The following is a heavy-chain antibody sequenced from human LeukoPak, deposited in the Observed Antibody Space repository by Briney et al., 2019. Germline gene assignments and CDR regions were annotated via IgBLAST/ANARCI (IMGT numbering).Heavy chain of an antibody. CDR3: AKDIAAAGKPHYYYYGMDV. J-gene: IGHJ6*02. CDR2: ISGSGGST. Sequence: PGGSLRLSCAASGFTFSSYAMSWVRQAPGKGLEWVSAISGSGGSTYYADSVKGRFTISRDNSKNTLYLQMNSLRAEDTAVYYCAKDIAAAGKPHYYYYGMDVWGQGTTVTVSS. CDR1: GFTFSSYA. D-gene: IGHD6-13*01. V-gene: IGHV3-23*01.